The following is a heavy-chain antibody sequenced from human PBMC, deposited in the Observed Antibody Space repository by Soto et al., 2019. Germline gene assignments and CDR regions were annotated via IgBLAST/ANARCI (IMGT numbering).Heavy chain of an antibody. CDR1: GGSISSGDYY. Sequence: PSETLSLTCTVSGGSISSGDYYWSWIRQPPGKCLEWIGYIYYSGSTYYNPSLKSRITISVDTSTNQFSLKLSSVTAADTAVYYCARAYDFRKLGSYGMDVWGQGTTVTVSS. CDR3: ARAYDFRKLGSYGMDV. V-gene: IGHV4-30-4*01. D-gene: IGHD3-3*01. J-gene: IGHJ6*02. CDR2: IYYSGST.